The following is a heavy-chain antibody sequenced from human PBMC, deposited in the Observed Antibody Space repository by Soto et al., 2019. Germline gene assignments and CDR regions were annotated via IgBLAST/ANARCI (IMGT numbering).Heavy chain of an antibody. V-gene: IGHV3-43D*04. CDR2: ISWDGGST. D-gene: IGHD6-19*01. CDR1: GFTFDDYA. J-gene: IGHJ4*02. CDR3: AKPTVPFGRSVVAGPFDN. Sequence: EVQLVESGGVVVQPGGSLRLSCAASGFTFDDYAMHWVRQAPGKGLEWVSLISWDGGSTYYADSVKGRFTISRDNSKNTLYLQMNSLRADDTAVFYCAKPTVPFGRSVVAGPFDNWGQGTLVTVSS.